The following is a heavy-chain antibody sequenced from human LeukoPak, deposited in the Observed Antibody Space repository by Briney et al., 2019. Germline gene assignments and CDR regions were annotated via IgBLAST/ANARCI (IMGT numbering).Heavy chain of an antibody. Sequence: GGSLRRSCAASGFTFSSNGMHWVRQAPGKGLECVAFIQNDGNNKKYADSVKGRFTISRDNSKNTLYLQMNSLRAEDTAVYYCARDWGTSSLYLVNWGQGTLVTVSS. D-gene: IGHD6-6*01. J-gene: IGHJ4*02. CDR2: IQNDGNNK. CDR1: GFTFSSNG. V-gene: IGHV3-30*02. CDR3: ARDWGTSSLYLVN.